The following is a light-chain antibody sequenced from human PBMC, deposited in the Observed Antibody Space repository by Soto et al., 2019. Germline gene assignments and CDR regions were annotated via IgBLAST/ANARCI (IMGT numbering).Light chain of an antibody. Sequence: QSVLTQPPSVSGAPGQRVTISCTGSSSNIGAGYDVHWYQQLPGTAPKLLIYGNSNQPSGVPDRFSGSKSGTSASLAITGLQADDEADYYCQSYDSSVTLRVFGTGTKLTVL. V-gene: IGLV1-40*01. CDR3: QSYDSSVTLRV. CDR2: GNS. CDR1: SSNIGAGYD. J-gene: IGLJ1*01.